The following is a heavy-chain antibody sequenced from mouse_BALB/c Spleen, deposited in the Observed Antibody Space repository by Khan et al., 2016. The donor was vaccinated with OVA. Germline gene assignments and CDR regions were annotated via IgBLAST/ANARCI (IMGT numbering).Heavy chain of an antibody. CDR3: ADHLTGSFGY. D-gene: IGHD4-1*01. V-gene: IGHV5-6*01. CDR2: ISSGGDYT. Sequence: EVHLVESGGDLVKPGGSLKLSCAASGFTFSSYSMSWVRQTPDKRLEWVASISSGGDYTYYPDSVKGRFTISRDNAKNTLYLQMSDLKSEDTAMYYCADHLTGSFGYWGQGTLVTVSA. CDR1: GFTFSSYS. J-gene: IGHJ3*01.